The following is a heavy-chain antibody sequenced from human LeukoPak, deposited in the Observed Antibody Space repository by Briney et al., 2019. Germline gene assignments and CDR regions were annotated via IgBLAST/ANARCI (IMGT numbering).Heavy chain of an antibody. CDR3: ARDLGPVGAFDI. CDR2: INPSGGST. V-gene: IGHV1-46*01. D-gene: IGHD1-26*01. CDR1: GYTLTSYY. Sequence: ASVKVSCKASGYTLTSYYMHWVRQAPGQGLEWMGIINPSGGSTSYAQKFQGRVTMTRDTSTSTVYMELSSLRSEDTAVYYCARDLGPVGAFDIWGQGTMVTVSS. J-gene: IGHJ3*02.